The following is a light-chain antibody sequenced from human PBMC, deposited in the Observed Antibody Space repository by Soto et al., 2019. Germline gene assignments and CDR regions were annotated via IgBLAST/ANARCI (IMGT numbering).Light chain of an antibody. V-gene: IGKV3-20*01. CDR3: QQYGSSPLFT. CDR2: GAS. Sequence: ELVLTQSPGTLSLSPGERATLSCRASQSVSSSYLAWYQQKPGQAPRLLIYGASSRATGIPDRFSGSGSGTDFTLTISRLEREDFAVYYCQQYGSSPLFTFGPGTKVDIK. CDR1: QSVSSSY. J-gene: IGKJ3*01.